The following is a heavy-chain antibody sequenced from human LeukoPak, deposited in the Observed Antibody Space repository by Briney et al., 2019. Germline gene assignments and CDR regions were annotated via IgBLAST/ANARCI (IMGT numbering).Heavy chain of an antibody. V-gene: IGHV1-8*03. CDR2: MSPNSGNT. D-gene: IGHD3-3*01. CDR3: ASGSFDFWSGYYLDY. J-gene: IGHJ4*02. CDR1: GYTFTSYD. Sequence: ASVKVSCKASGYTFTSYDINWVRQATGQGLEWMGWMSPNSGNTGYARKFQGRVTITRNTSISTAYMELSSLRSEDTAVYYCASGSFDFWSGYYLDYWGQGTLVTVSS.